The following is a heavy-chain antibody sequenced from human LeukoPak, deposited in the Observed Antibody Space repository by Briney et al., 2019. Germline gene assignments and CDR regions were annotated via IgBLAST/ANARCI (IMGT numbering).Heavy chain of an antibody. J-gene: IGHJ4*02. CDR2: ISGSGGST. V-gene: IGHV3-23*01. CDR3: AKSDRGYSYGYPFYYFDY. CDR1: GFTFSSYA. Sequence: GGSLRLSCAASGFTFSSYAMSWVRQAPGKGLEWVSAISGSGGSTYYADSVKGRFTISRDNSKSTLYLQMNSLRAEDTAVYYCAKSDRGYSYGYPFYYFDYWGQGTLVTVSS. D-gene: IGHD5-18*01.